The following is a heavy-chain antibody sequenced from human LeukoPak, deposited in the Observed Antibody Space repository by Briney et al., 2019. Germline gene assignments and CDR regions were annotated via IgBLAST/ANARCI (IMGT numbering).Heavy chain of an antibody. CDR1: GGSISSGSYY. CDR3: ARASYSYDINGWVPFDY. Sequence: SETLSLTCTVSGGSISSGSYYWSWIRQPAGKGLEWIGRIYTSGSTNYNPSLKRRGTISGDTSKNQFSLRLSSVTAADTAVYYCARASYSYDINGWVPFDYWGQGTLVTVSS. D-gene: IGHD3-22*01. V-gene: IGHV4-61*02. J-gene: IGHJ4*02. CDR2: IYTSGST.